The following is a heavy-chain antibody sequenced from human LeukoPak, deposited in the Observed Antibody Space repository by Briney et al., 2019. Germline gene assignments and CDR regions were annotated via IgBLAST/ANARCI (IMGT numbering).Heavy chain of an antibody. D-gene: IGHD4-17*01. V-gene: IGHV4-34*01. CDR2: INHSGST. CDR3: ARGLRAFDI. Sequence: PSETLSLTCAVYGGSFSGYYWSWIRQPPGKGLEWIGEINHSGSTNYNPSLKSRVTISVDTSKNQFSLKLSSVTAADPAVYYCARGLRAFDIWGQGTMVTVSS. CDR1: GGSFSGYY. J-gene: IGHJ3*02.